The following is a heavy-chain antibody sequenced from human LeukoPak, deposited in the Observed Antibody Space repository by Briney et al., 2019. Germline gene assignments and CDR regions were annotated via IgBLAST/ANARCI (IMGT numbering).Heavy chain of an antibody. Sequence: KPSETLSLTCSVSGSSFNTYYWSWIRQPAGKGLEWIGRIRTSVSADYNPSLQSRATISIDMSKKEVSLKLTSVTAADTAVYYCARDIVYLIDEYYGWGQGTLVTVSS. D-gene: IGHD4-17*01. J-gene: IGHJ4*02. CDR1: GSSFNTYY. CDR2: IRTSVSA. CDR3: ARDIVYLIDEYYG. V-gene: IGHV4-4*07.